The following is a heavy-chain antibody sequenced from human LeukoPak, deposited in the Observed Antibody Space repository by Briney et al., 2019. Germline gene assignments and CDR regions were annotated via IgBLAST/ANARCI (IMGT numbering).Heavy chain of an antibody. Sequence: GRSLRLSCAASGFTFNTYGMNWVRQAPGKGLEWVSYISSSSNTIYYADSVKGRFTISRDNAKNSLYLQMNSLRAEDTAVYYCARVGIQLCVDYWGQGTLVTVSS. CDR2: ISSSSNTI. J-gene: IGHJ4*02. D-gene: IGHD5-18*01. V-gene: IGHV3-48*01. CDR3: ARVGIQLCVDY. CDR1: GFTFNTYG.